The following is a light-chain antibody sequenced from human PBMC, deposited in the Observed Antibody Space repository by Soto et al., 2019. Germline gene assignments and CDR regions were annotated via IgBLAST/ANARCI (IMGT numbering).Light chain of an antibody. V-gene: IGLV1-51*02. CDR1: GSTIGNNY. CDR3: GTWDNSLSLPYV. Sequence: QSVLTQPPSVSAAPGQKVTISCSGGGSTIGNNYVSCYQQLPGTAPKLLIFENNKRPSGIPDRFSASKSGTSATLAITGLQTGDAADYYCGTWDNSLSLPYVFGTGTKLTVL. CDR2: ENN. J-gene: IGLJ1*01.